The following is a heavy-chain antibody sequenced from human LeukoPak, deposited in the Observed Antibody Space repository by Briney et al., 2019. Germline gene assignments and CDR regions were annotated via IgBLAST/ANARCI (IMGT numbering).Heavy chain of an antibody. CDR2: ISGDSRYI. V-gene: IGHV3-21*06. CDR3: ARGPFSSSWSEFDY. Sequence: GGSLTLSCAASGFTFSDYSLNWLRQAPGKGLEWVSCISGDSRYIYYADSLKGRSTISRDNAQNSLYLHMNNLRAEDTAVYYCARGPFSSSWSEFDYWGQGTLVTVSS. D-gene: IGHD6-13*01. J-gene: IGHJ4*02. CDR1: GFTFSDYS.